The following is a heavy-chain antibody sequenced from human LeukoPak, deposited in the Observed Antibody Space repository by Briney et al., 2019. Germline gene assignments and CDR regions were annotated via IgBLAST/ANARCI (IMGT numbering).Heavy chain of an antibody. CDR1: GFTDSSNY. CDR2: IYRDGST. D-gene: IGHD6-19*01. Sequence: GGSLRLSCAASGFTDSSNYMSWVRQAPAKGLEWVSVIYRDGSTFYADSVKGRFTISRDNFKNTLYLQMNSLRGEDTAVYYCARDPRSGSVNFDYWGQGTLVTVSS. V-gene: IGHV3-53*01. J-gene: IGHJ4*02. CDR3: ARDPRSGSVNFDY.